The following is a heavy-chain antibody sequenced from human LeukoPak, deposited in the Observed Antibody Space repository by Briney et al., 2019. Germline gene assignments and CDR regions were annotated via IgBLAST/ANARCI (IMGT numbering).Heavy chain of an antibody. CDR2: ISWNSGSI. J-gene: IGHJ4*02. Sequence: GGSLRLSCAASGFTFDDYAMHWVRQAPGKGLEWVSGISWNSGSIGYADSVKGRFTISRDNAKNSLYLQMNSLRAEDTAVYYCATHHERYYYDSSGYYSGYWGQGTLVTVSS. CDR1: GFTFDDYA. CDR3: ATHHERYYYDSSGYYSGY. D-gene: IGHD3-22*01. V-gene: IGHV3-9*01.